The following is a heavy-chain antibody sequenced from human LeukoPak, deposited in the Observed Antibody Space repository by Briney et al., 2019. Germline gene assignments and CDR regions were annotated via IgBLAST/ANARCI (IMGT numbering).Heavy chain of an antibody. CDR2: LTASGGST. CDR1: GFTFNSYA. Sequence: GGSLRLSCAASGFTFNSYAMTWVRQAPGKGLEWVSSLTASGGSTFYADSVKGRFTISRDNSKNTLYLQMNSLRAEDTAIYYCAKEYCSGGPCYRSFQHWGQGTLVTVSS. CDR3: AKEYCSGGPCYRSFQH. D-gene: IGHD2-15*01. J-gene: IGHJ1*01. V-gene: IGHV3-23*01.